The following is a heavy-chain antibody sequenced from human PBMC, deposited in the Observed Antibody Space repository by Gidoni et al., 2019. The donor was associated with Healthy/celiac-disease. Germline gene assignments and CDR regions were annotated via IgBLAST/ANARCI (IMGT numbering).Heavy chain of an antibody. Sequence: QVQLVESGGGVVQPGRSLRLSCAASGFTFSNYGMHWVRQAPGKGLELVVVISYDGSNKYYADSVKGRFTISRDNSKNTLYLQMNSMRAEDTAVYYCAREFGLKNYGSGSYVNYGMDVWGQGTTVTVSS. D-gene: IGHD3-10*01. CDR1: GFTFSNYG. CDR3: AREFGLKNYGSGSYVNYGMDV. V-gene: IGHV3-30-3*01. J-gene: IGHJ6*02. CDR2: ISYDGSNK.